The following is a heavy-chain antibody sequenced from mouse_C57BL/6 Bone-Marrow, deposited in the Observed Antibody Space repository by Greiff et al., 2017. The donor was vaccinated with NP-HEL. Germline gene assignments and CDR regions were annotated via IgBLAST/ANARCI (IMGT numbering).Heavy chain of an antibody. D-gene: IGHD1-1*01. Sequence: VQLQQSGGGLVQPGESLKLSCESNEYEFPSHDMSWVRKTPEKRLELVAAINSDGGSTYYPDTMERRFIISRDNTKKTLYLQMSSLRSEDTAVYYCARPPFITTVVPFAYWGQGTLVTVSA. CDR2: INSDGGST. CDR1: EYEFPSHD. J-gene: IGHJ3*01. V-gene: IGHV5-2*01. CDR3: ARPPFITTVVPFAY.